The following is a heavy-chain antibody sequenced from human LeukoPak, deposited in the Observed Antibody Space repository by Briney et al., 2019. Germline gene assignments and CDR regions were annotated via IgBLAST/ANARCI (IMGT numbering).Heavy chain of an antibody. J-gene: IGHJ4*02. CDR1: GGSISSGSYY. CDR2: IYTSGST. Sequence: PSETLSLTCTVSGGSISSGSYYWSWIRQPAGKGLEWIGRIYTSGSTNYNPSLKSRVTISVDTSKNQFSLKLSSVTAADTAVYYCARESGYDFASFDYWGQGTLVTVSS. V-gene: IGHV4-61*02. CDR3: ARESGYDFASFDY. D-gene: IGHD5-12*01.